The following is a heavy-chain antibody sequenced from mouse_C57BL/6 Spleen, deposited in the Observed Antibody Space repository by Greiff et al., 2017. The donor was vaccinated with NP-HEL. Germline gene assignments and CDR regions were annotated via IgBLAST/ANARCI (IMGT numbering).Heavy chain of an antibody. CDR1: GFTFSDYY. CDR2: INYDGSST. J-gene: IGHJ4*01. CDR3: ARGYDYDGYAMDY. D-gene: IGHD2-4*01. V-gene: IGHV5-16*01. Sequence: EVHLVESEGGLVQPGSSMKLSCTASGFTFSDYYMAWVRQVPEKGLEWVANINYDGSSTYYLDSLKSRFIISRDNAKNILYLQMSSLKSEDTATYYCARGYDYDGYAMDYWGQGTSVTVSS.